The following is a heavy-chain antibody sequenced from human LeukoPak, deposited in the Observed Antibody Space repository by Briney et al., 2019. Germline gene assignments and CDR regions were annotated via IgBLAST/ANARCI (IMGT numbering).Heavy chain of an antibody. CDR1: GYSFTSYW. D-gene: IGHD2-2*01. CDR2: IYPGDSDT. J-gene: IGHJ5*02. Sequence: GESLKISCKGSGYSFTSYWIGWVRQMPGKGLEWTGIIYPGDSDTRYSPSFQGQVTISADKSISTAYLQWSSLKASDTAMYYCARQERYCSSTSCLNWFDPWGQGTLATVSS. CDR3: ARQERYCSSTSCLNWFDP. V-gene: IGHV5-51*01.